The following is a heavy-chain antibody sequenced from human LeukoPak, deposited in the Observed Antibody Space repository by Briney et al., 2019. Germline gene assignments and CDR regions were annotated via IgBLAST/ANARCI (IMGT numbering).Heavy chain of an antibody. CDR3: AKDSGLSDPYYYDSSGYYDYDY. CDR1: GFTFSSYA. Sequence: PGGSLRLSCAASGFTFSSYAMSWARQAPGKGLEWVSAISGSGGSTYYADSVKGGFTICRDNSKNTLYLQMNSLRAEDTAVYYCAKDSGLSDPYYYDSSGYYDYDYWGQGTLVTVSS. D-gene: IGHD3-22*01. J-gene: IGHJ4*02. CDR2: ISGSGGST. V-gene: IGHV3-23*01.